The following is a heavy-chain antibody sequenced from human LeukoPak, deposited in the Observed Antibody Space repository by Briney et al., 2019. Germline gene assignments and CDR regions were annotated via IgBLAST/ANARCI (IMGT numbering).Heavy chain of an antibody. Sequence: GASVKVSCKASGYTFTSYDINWVRQATGQGLEWMGWMKPNSGNTGYAQKFQGRVTMTRNTSISTAYMELSSLRSEDTAVYYCARVSGDCGGDCLTFDYWGQGTLVTVSS. V-gene: IGHV1-8*01. D-gene: IGHD2-21*02. CDR1: GYTFTSYD. CDR2: MKPNSGNT. CDR3: ARVSGDCGGDCLTFDY. J-gene: IGHJ4*02.